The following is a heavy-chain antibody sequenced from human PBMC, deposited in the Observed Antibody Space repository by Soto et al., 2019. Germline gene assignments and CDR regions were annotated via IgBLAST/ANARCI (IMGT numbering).Heavy chain of an antibody. D-gene: IGHD3-3*01. CDR3: AHRVLRTVFGLVTTTAIFFDF. CDR2: IYWDDDK. Sequence: QITLNESGPTVVRPTETLTLTCRFSGFSLTTSGVGVGWIRQSPGKAPEWLALIYWDDDKRYSASLKSRLTITKDTSKNQVALTVSDLAPTDTATYYCAHRVLRTVFGLVTTTAIFFDFWGPGPPVAVSS. CDR1: GFSLTTSGVG. J-gene: IGHJ4*02. V-gene: IGHV2-5*02.